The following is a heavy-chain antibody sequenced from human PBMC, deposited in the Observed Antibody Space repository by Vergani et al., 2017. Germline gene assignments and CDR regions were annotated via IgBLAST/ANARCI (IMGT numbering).Heavy chain of an antibody. CDR3: ARGKYNSGDYYYYYGLDV. J-gene: IGHJ6*02. CDR1: GGSFSGYY. V-gene: IGHV4-34*01. Sequence: QVQLQQWGAGLLKPSETLSLTCAVYGGSFSGYYWAWIRQPPGKGLEWIGMMFYSGTTYYNPSLKSRVTIFLDTSKSQFSLKVTSVTAADTAVYFCARGKYNSGDYYYYYGLDVWGQGTTATVSS. D-gene: IGHD3-22*01. CDR2: MFYSGTT.